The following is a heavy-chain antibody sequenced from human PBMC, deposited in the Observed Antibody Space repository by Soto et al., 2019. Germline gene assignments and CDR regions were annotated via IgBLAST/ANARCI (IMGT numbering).Heavy chain of an antibody. CDR1: GYTFTRYG. V-gene: IGHV1-18*01. D-gene: IGHD1-1*01. CDR2: ISGYNGDT. CDR3: AKNGQQPYYYYGLDV. Sequence: QGHLVQSGAEVKKPGTSVKVSCKASGYTFTRYGISWVRQAPGQGLEWMGWISGYNGDTNYAQNLQGRVTMTIDTSTSTAYMELRSLTSDDTAVYYCAKNGQQPYYYYGLDVWGQGTTVTVSS. J-gene: IGHJ6*02.